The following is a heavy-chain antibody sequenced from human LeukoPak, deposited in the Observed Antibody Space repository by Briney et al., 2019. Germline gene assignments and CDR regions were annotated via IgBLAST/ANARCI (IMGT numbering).Heavy chain of an antibody. CDR1: GFTFSSYG. Sequence: RGSLRLSCAASGFTFSSYGMHWVRQAPGKGLEWVAVISYDGSNKYYADSVKGRFTISRDNSKNTLYLQMNSLRAEDTAVYYCAKLGGYYPLNDYWGQGTLVTVSS. V-gene: IGHV3-30*18. J-gene: IGHJ4*02. CDR2: ISYDGSNK. CDR3: AKLGGYYPLNDY. D-gene: IGHD3-22*01.